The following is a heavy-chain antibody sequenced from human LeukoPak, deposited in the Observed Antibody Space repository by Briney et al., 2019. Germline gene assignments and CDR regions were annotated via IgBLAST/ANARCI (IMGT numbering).Heavy chain of an antibody. CDR2: IKSKTDGWTT. J-gene: IGHJ4*02. CDR3: TTSGFHYSSGYYVDY. D-gene: IGHD3-22*01. V-gene: IGHV3-15*01. CDR1: GFTFSNAW. Sequence: SGGSLRLSCAASGFTFSNAWMSWVRQAQGKGLEWVGRIKSKTDGWTTDYAALVKGRVTISRDDSKKTLYLQMNSMKTEDTAVYYCTTSGFHYSSGYYVDYWGQGTLVTVSS.